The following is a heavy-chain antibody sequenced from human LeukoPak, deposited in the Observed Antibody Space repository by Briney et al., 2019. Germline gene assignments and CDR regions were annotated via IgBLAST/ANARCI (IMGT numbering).Heavy chain of an antibody. CDR2: ISRSRSYI. CDR1: GFTFTTYT. J-gene: IGHJ4*02. Sequence: GGSLRLSCAASGFTFTTYTMNWVRQAPGKGLEWVASISRSRSYIYYPYSVKGRFTISRDNAKNSLYLQMNSLRAEDTAVYYCARDLVPTTVPTFNFDCWGQGTLVSVSS. CDR3: ARDLVPTTVPTFNFDC. D-gene: IGHD4-17*01. V-gene: IGHV3-21*01.